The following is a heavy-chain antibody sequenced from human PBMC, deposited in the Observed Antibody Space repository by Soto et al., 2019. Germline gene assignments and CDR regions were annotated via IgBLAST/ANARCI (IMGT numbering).Heavy chain of an antibody. CDR1: GFTFSDYY. CDR2: ISSSDSI. CDR3: ARDLGYYDSSGYFDY. D-gene: IGHD3-22*01. J-gene: IGHJ4*02. Sequence: PRLSCAASGFTFSDYYMSWIRQAPGKGLEWVSYISSSDSIYYADSVKGRFTISRDNAKNSVYLQMNSLRAEDTAVYYCARDLGYYDSSGYFDYWGQGTLVTVSS. V-gene: IGHV3-11*01.